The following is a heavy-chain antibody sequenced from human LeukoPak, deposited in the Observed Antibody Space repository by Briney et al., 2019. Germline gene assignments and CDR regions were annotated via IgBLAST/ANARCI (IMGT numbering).Heavy chain of an antibody. V-gene: IGHV3-9*01. Sequence: PGGSLRLSCAASGFTFDDYAMHWVRQAPGKGLEWVSGISWNSGSIGYADSVKGRFTISRDNAKNSLYLQMNSLRAEDTALYYCAKSGVAAAVDYFDYWGQGTLVTVSS. CDR3: AKSGVAAAVDYFDY. CDR1: GFTFDDYA. CDR2: ISWNSGSI. J-gene: IGHJ4*02. D-gene: IGHD6-13*01.